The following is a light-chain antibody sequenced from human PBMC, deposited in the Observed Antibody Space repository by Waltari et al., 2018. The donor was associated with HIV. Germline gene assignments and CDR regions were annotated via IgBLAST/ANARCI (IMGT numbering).Light chain of an antibody. CDR3: QQYNSYPYT. V-gene: IGKV1-5*03. Sequence: DIQMTQSPSTLSASVGDRVNITCRASNGVSRWLAWYQKKPGKAPNLLIYQASSLESGVPSRFSGSGSVTEFTLTISSLHPDDSATYYCQQYNSYPYTFGQGTNLEIK. J-gene: IGKJ2*01. CDR1: NGVSRW. CDR2: QAS.